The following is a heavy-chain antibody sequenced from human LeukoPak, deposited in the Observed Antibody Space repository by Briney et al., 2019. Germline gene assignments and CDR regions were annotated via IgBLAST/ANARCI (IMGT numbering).Heavy chain of an antibody. Sequence: GGSLRLSCAASGFTFSDYYMSWIRQAPGKGLEWVSYISSSGSTIYYADSVKGRFTISRDNAKNSLYLQMNSLRADDTAVYYCARDNSVGETAWWFDPWGQGTLVTVSS. CDR3: ARDNSVGETAWWFDP. V-gene: IGHV3-11*01. CDR1: GFTFSDYY. CDR2: ISSSGSTI. D-gene: IGHD1-26*01. J-gene: IGHJ5*02.